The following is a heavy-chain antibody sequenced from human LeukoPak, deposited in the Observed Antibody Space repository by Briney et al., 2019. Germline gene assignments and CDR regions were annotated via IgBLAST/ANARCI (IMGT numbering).Heavy chain of an antibody. Sequence: PSETLSLTCTVSGGSISSGSYYWSWIRQPPGKGLEWIGYIYYSGSTNYNPSLKSRVTISVDTSKNQFSLKLSSVTAADTAVYYCASSSTILAGYSYGPFSPYYYYYMDVWGKGTTVTVSS. V-gene: IGHV4-61*01. J-gene: IGHJ6*03. CDR1: GGSISSGSYY. CDR2: IYYSGST. CDR3: ASSSTILAGYSYGPFSPYYYYYMDV. D-gene: IGHD5-18*01.